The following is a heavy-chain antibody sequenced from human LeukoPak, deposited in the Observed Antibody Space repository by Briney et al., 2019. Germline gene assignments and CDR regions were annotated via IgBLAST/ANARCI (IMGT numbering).Heavy chain of an antibody. CDR1: GFTVSSNY. CDR3: ARGLVIADYFDY. D-gene: IGHD2-15*01. V-gene: IGHV3-66*01. Sequence: GGSLRLSCAASGFTVSSNYMNWVRQAPGKGLEWVSVIYSGGSTYYADSVKGRFTISRDNAKNALYVQMNSLRAEDTAVYYCARGLVIADYFDYWGQGTLVTVSS. J-gene: IGHJ4*02. CDR2: IYSGGST.